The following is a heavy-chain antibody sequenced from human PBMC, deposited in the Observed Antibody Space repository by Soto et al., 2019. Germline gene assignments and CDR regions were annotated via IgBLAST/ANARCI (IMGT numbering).Heavy chain of an antibody. CDR2: IIPIFGTA. D-gene: IGHD1-26*01. CDR1: GGTFSSYS. Sequence: VASVKVSCKASGGTFSSYSINWVRQAPGQGLEWMGEIIPIFGTANYAQKFQGRVTITADESTSTAYMELSSLRSEDTAVYYCARDGGRHSGGSDYWGQGTLVTVSA. V-gene: IGHV1-69*13. CDR3: ARDGGRHSGGSDY. J-gene: IGHJ4*02.